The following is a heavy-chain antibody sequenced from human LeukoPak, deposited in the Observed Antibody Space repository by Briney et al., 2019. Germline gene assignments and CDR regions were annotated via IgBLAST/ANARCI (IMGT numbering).Heavy chain of an antibody. V-gene: IGHV3-7*01. Sequence: PGGSLRLSCAASGFTFSSYWMSWVRQAPGKGLEWVANIKQDGSEKYYVDSVKGRFTISRDNAKNSLYLQMNSLRAEDTAVYYCARLKGTHDSDWPLDYWGQGTLVTVSS. CDR2: IKQDGSEK. CDR1: GFTFSSYW. D-gene: IGHD6-19*01. J-gene: IGHJ4*02. CDR3: ARLKGTHDSDWPLDY.